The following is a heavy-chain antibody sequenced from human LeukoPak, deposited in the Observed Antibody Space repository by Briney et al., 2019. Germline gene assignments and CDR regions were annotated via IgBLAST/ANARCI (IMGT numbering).Heavy chain of an antibody. J-gene: IGHJ4*02. CDR1: GYTFTSFG. D-gene: IGHD2-2*02. V-gene: IGHV1-18*01. CDR2: ISTYNANT. Sequence: GASVKVSCKASGYTFTSFGVSWVRQTPGQGLEWMGWISTYNANTNYAQKFQGRVTMTTDTSTSTAYMELRSLRSDDTAVYYCAGLGLGYCSSTSCYTLEYWGQGTLVTVSS. CDR3: AGLGLGYCSSTSCYTLEY.